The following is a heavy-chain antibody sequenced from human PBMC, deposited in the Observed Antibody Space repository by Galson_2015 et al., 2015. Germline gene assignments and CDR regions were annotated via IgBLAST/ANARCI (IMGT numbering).Heavy chain of an antibody. J-gene: IGHJ4*02. Sequence: LVKPTQTLTLTCTFSGFSLSTSGVGVGWIRQPPGKALEWLALIYWDDDKRYSPSLKSRLTITKDTSRNQVVLTMTNMDPVDTATYYCALTQGYYDSSGIIDYWGQGTLVTVSS. D-gene: IGHD3-22*01. V-gene: IGHV2-5*02. CDR3: ALTQGYYDSSGIIDY. CDR1: GFSLSTSGVG. CDR2: IYWDDDK.